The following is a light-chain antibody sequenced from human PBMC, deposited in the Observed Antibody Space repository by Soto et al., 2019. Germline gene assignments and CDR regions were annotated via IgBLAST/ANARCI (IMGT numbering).Light chain of an antibody. CDR1: SSDVGGYNY. V-gene: IGLV2-14*01. CDR2: DVS. J-gene: IGLJ2*01. Sequence: QSALTQPASVSGSPGQSITISCTGTSSDVGGYNYVSWYQQHPGKAPKLMIYDVSNRPSGVSNRFSGSKSGNTASLTISGLQAEVVADYYCSSYTSSSTYVVFGGGTKLTVL. CDR3: SSYTSSSTYVV.